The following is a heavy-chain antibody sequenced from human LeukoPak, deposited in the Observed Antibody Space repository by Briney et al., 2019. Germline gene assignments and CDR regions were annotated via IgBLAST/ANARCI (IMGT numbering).Heavy chain of an antibody. CDR2: IRSKAYGGTT. V-gene: IGHV3-49*04. CDR1: GFTFGDYA. J-gene: IGHJ5*02. D-gene: IGHD3-10*01. Sequence: GGSLRLSCTASGFTFGDYAMSWVRQAPGKGLEGVGFIRSKAYGGTTEYAASVKGRFTISRDDSKSIAYLQMNSLKTEDTAVYYCTRVGELLWFGELLPNWFDPWGQGTLVTVSS. CDR3: TRVGELLWFGELLPNWFDP.